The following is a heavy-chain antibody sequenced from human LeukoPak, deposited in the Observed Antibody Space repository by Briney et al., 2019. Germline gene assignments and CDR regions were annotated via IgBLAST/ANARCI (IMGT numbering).Heavy chain of an antibody. V-gene: IGHV1-2*02. Sequence: VASVKVSCKASGYSFTGYYMHWVRQAPGQGLEWMGWINPNSGGTKYAQKFQGRVTMTRDMSISTAYMELRRLRSDDTAVYNCARRAGAYSHPYDYWGQGTLVTVSS. J-gene: IGHJ4*02. CDR1: GYSFTGYY. CDR2: INPNSGGT. D-gene: IGHD4/OR15-4a*01. CDR3: ARRAGAYSHPYDY.